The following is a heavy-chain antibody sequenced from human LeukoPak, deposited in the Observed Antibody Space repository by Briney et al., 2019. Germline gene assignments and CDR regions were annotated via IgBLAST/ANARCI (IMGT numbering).Heavy chain of an antibody. CDR2: IKRFGSEK. CDR3: ARSSSQGFDYFDY. J-gene: IGHJ4*02. Sequence: GGSLRLSCVASSFSFSDFWMSWVRQRPGKELEWVATIKRFGSEKTYLDSVKGRFTISRDDSKSSLSLQMNNLGADDSGLYYCARSSSQGFDYFDYWGLGALVTVSS. V-gene: IGHV3-7*01. D-gene: IGHD3-10*01. CDR1: SFSFSDFW.